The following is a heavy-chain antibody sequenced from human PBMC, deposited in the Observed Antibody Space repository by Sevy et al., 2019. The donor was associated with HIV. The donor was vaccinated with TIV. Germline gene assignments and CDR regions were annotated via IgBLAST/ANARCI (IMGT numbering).Heavy chain of an antibody. J-gene: IGHJ4*02. D-gene: IGHD2-8*02. Sequence: SETLSLTCTVSGGSISSYYWSWIRQPPGKGLEWIGYIYYSGSTNYNPSLKSRVTISVDTSKNQFSLKLSSVTAADTAVYYCARALGGVIIDWGQGTLVTVSS. CDR2: IYYSGST. V-gene: IGHV4-59*01. CDR1: GGSISSYY. CDR3: ARALGGVIID.